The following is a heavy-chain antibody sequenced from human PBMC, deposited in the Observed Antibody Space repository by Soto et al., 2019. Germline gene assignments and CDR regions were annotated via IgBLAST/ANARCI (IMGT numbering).Heavy chain of an antibody. Sequence: QVQLVQSGAEVKKPGSSVKVSCKASGGTFSRYTISWVRQAPGQGLEWMGRIIPILGIANYAQKFQGRVTITADKSTSTAYMELSSLRSEDTAVYYCARGTYCSGGSCYPRNYYYYMDVWGKGTTVTVSS. J-gene: IGHJ6*03. CDR1: GGTFSRYT. D-gene: IGHD2-15*01. V-gene: IGHV1-69*02. CDR2: IIPILGIA. CDR3: ARGTYCSGGSCYPRNYYYYMDV.